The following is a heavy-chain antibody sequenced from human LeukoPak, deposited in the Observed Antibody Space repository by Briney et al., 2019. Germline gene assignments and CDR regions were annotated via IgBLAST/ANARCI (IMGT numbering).Heavy chain of an antibody. CDR2: IIPIFGTA. D-gene: IGHD3-10*01. CDR1: GYTFTSYD. V-gene: IGHV1-69*06. CDR3: ARDSPWYYYGSGTPFDY. J-gene: IGHJ4*02. Sequence: SVKVSCKASGYTFTSYDINWVRQATGQGLEWMGGIIPIFGTANYAQKFQGRVTITADKSTSTAYMELSSLRSEDTAVYYCARDSPWYYYGSGTPFDYWGQGTLVTVSS.